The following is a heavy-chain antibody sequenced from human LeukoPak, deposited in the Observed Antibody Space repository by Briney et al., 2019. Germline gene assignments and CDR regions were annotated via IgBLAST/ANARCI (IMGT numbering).Heavy chain of an antibody. D-gene: IGHD3-22*01. CDR3: AKGSSYYYDSSGSAFEI. V-gene: IGHV3-23*01. CDR1: GFTFSSYA. Sequence: GGSLRLSCAASGFTFSSYAMSWVRQAPGKGLEWVSGISGSGGSTYYADSVKGRFTISRDNSKNTLYLQMNSLRAEDTAVYYCAKGSSYYYDSSGSAFEIWGQGAMVTVSS. CDR2: ISGSGGST. J-gene: IGHJ3*02.